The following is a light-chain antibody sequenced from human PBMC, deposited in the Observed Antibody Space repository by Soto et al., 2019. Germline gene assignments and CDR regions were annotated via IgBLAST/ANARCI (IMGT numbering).Light chain of an antibody. CDR2: DAS. CDR1: QNIHDK. CDR3: QQYNRWPLT. V-gene: IGKV3-15*01. Sequence: EIVMTQSPATLSVSPGERVSLSCRASQNIHDKLAWYQQKPGQTPRLLIYDASTRATGISGSFSGSGSGTELTLTISSLQSEDFAVYYCQQYNRWPLTFGGGTKVDIK. J-gene: IGKJ4*01.